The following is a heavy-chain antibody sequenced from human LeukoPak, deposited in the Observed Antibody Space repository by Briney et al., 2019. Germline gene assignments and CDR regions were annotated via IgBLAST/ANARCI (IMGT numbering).Heavy chain of an antibody. J-gene: IGHJ4*02. CDR3: ARRGSRWYWYFDY. CDR2: IFYTGST. D-gene: IGHD6-13*01. V-gene: IGHV4-39*01. CDR1: GGSISSNSYY. Sequence: SQTLPLTCTVSGGSISSNSYYWGWIRQPPGKGLEWIGSIFYTGSTYYSPSLKSRVTISVDTSKNQLSLKLSSVTAADTAVYYCARRGSRWYWYFDYWGQGTLVTVSS.